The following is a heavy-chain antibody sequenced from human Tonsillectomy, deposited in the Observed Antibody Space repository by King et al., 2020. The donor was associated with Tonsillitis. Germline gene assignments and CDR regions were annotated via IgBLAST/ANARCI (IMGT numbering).Heavy chain of an antibody. CDR3: ARSRITTLHDAFDI. D-gene: IGHD3-10*01. Sequence: QLQESGPGLVKPSETLSLTCTVSGGSISSYYWSWIRQPPGKGLEWIGYIYYSGSTNYNPSLKSRVTISVDTSKNQFSLKLSSVTAADTAVYYCARSRITTLHDAFDIWGQGTMVTVSS. V-gene: IGHV4-59*01. J-gene: IGHJ3*02. CDR2: IYYSGST. CDR1: GGSISSYY.